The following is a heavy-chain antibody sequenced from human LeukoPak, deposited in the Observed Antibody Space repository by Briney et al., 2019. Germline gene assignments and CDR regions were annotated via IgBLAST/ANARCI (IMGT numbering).Heavy chain of an antibody. CDR1: GGSISSYY. V-gene: IGHV4-59*01. CDR2: IYYSGST. Sequence: SETLSLTCTVSGGSISSYYWSWIRQPPGKGLEWIGYIYYSGSTNYNPSLKSRATISVDTSKNQFSLKLSSVTAADTAVYYCARGRPGSSVTYFDYWGQGTLVTVSS. D-gene: IGHD1-26*01. CDR3: ARGRPGSSVTYFDY. J-gene: IGHJ4*02.